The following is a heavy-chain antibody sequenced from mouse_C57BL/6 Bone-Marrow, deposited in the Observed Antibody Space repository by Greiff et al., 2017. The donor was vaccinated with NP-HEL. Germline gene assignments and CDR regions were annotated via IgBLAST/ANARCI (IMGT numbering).Heavy chain of an antibody. Sequence: QVQLQQSGAELARPGASVKLSCKASGYTFTSYGISWVKQRPGQGLEWIGEIYPRSGNTYYNEKFKGKATLTADKSSSTAYMELRSLTSEASAVYFCARWSSRGFAYWCWGTRVTVTA. V-gene: IGHV1-81*01. CDR1: GYTFTSYG. CDR2: IYPRSGNT. J-gene: IGHJ3*01. D-gene: IGHD1-1*01. CDR3: ARWSSRGFAY.